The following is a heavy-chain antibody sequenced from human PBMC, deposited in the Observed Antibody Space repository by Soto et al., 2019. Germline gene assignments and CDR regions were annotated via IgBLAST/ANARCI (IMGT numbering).Heavy chain of an antibody. J-gene: IGHJ4*02. CDR3: ARGDIVLVPAAMDY. CDR1: GFTFSSYG. Sequence: QVQLVESGGGVVQPGRSLRLSCAASGFTFSSYGMHWVRQAPGKGLEWVAVIWYDGSNKYYADSVKGRFTISRDNSKNTLYLQMNSLRAEDTAVYYCARGDIVLVPAAMDYWGQGTLVTVSS. D-gene: IGHD2-2*01. V-gene: IGHV3-33*01. CDR2: IWYDGSNK.